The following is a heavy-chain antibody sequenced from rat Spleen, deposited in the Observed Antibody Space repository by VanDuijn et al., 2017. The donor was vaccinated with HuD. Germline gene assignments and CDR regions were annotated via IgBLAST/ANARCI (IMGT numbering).Heavy chain of an antibody. CDR1: GFIFSDHY. Sequence: EVQLVESDGGLVRPGRSLKLSCAASGFIFSDHYVAWVRQAPTKGLEWVATINYDGSSTFYRDSVRDRFTISRDDAKNTLYLQMNSLRSEDTATYFCTRGGPYLYTTDFYGVMDVWGQGASVTVSS. D-gene: IGHD1-6*01. J-gene: IGHJ4*01. CDR2: INYDGSST. CDR3: TRGGPYLYTTDFYGVMDV. V-gene: IGHV5-29*01.